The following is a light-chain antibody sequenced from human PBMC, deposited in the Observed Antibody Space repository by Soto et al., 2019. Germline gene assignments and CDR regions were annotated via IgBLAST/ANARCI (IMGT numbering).Light chain of an antibody. CDR2: DAS. J-gene: IGKJ1*01. Sequence: EVVMTQSPDTLSVSPGQSATLSCRASQTIGTNLAWYQQKPGQAPRLVIYDASTRDTGIPARFSGVGSGTEFTLTISGLRSEDFGVYYCQHYDRWPPTFGQGTKVEVK. CDR1: QTIGTN. V-gene: IGKV3-15*01. CDR3: QHYDRWPPT.